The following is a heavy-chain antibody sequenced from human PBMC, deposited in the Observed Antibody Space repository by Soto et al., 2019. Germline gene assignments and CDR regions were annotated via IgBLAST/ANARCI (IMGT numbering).Heavy chain of an antibody. V-gene: IGHV1-69*06. CDR2: IIPIFGSA. D-gene: IGHD3-10*01. CDR1: GDTFSSYA. J-gene: IGHJ5*02. CDR3: AIDLLWVGSRGGFDP. Sequence: QVQLVQSGAEVKKPGSSVKVSCKASGDTFSSYAISWVRQAPGQGLEWMGGIIPIFGSANYAQKFQGRVTITADKSASTAYMELSSLRSDETAVYYCAIDLLWVGSRGGFDPWGQGTLVTVSS.